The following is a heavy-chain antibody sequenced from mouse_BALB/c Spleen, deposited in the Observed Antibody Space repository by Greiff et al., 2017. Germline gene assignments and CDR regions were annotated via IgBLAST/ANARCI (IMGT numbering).Heavy chain of an antibody. Sequence: EVMLVESGGGLVQPGGSLRLSCATSGFTFTDYYMSWVRQPPGKALEWLGFIRNKANGYTTEYSASVKGRFTISRDNSQSILYLQMNTLRAEDSATYYCARDLNDGSHGYFDVWGAGTTVTVSA. J-gene: IGHJ1*01. V-gene: IGHV7-3*02. CDR1: GFTFTDYY. CDR3: ARDLNDGSHGYFDV. D-gene: IGHD1-2*01. CDR2: IRNKANGYTT.